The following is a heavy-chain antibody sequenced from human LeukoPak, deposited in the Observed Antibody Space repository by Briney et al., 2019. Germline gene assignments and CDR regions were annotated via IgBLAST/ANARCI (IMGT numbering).Heavy chain of an antibody. J-gene: IGHJ4*02. V-gene: IGHV3-9*01. CDR1: GFTFDDYA. CDR2: ISWNSGSI. D-gene: IGHD5-12*01. Sequence: GGSLRLSCATSGFTFDDYAMHWVRQAPGKGLEWVSGISWNSGSIGYADSVKGRFTISRDNSKNTLYLQMNSLRAEDAAVYYCAKVLGGYDSSDYWGQGTLVTVSS. CDR3: AKVLGGYDSSDY.